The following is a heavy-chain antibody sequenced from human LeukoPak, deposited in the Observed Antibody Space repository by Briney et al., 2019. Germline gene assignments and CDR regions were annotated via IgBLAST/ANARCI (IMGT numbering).Heavy chain of an antibody. J-gene: IGHJ3*02. CDR3: ARERRGYNSGDAFDI. V-gene: IGHV3-66*01. CDR2: IYSGNGT. D-gene: IGHD5-24*01. CDR1: GFTVSSNY. Sequence: GRSLRLSCAASGFTVSSNYMSWVRQAPGKGLEWVSVIYSGNGTYYSDSVKGRFTISRDNSKNTLYLQMNSLRAEDTAVYYCARERRGYNSGDAFDIWGQGTMVTVSS.